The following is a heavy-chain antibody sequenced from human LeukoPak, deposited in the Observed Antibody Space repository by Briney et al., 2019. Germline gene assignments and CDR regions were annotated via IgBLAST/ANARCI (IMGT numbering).Heavy chain of an antibody. D-gene: IGHD2-21*01. J-gene: IGHJ4*02. Sequence: SSQTLSLTCAISGDSVSSNSAAWNWIRQSPSRGLEWLGRTYYRSKWYNDYAVSMRSRVSINPDTSKNHFSLRLNSVTAADTAVYYCARYTYCGGGDCYVLDHWGQGTLVTVSS. V-gene: IGHV6-1*01. CDR1: GDSVSSNSAA. CDR2: TYYRSKWYN. CDR3: ARYTYCGGGDCYVLDH.